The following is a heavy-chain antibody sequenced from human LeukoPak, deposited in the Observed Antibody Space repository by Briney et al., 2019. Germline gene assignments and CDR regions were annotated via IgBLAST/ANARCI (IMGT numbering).Heavy chain of an antibody. D-gene: IGHD5-18*01. CDR1: GYTFTSYG. Sequence: ASVKVSCKASGYTFTSYGINWVRQAPGQGLEWVGWISAYNGNTNYAQKLRGRVTMTTDTSTSTAYMGLRSLRSQDTAVYYCARAAGAFGYSYGPDYWGQGTLVTVSS. CDR2: ISAYNGNT. V-gene: IGHV1-18*01. J-gene: IGHJ4*02. CDR3: ARAAGAFGYSYGPDY.